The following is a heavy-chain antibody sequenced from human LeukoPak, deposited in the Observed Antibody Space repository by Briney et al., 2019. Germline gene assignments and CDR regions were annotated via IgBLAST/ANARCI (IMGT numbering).Heavy chain of an antibody. CDR3: ARFPGSAEYRHYYYMDV. J-gene: IGHJ6*03. Sequence: SETLSLTCTVSGGSISSGSYYWSWIRQPAGKGLEWIGRIYTSGSTNYNPSLKSRVTVSVDTSKNQFSLKLSSVTAADTAVYYCARFPGSAEYRHYYYMDVWGKGTTVTVSS. CDR1: GGSISSGSYY. CDR2: IYTSGST. D-gene: IGHD2-15*01. V-gene: IGHV4-61*02.